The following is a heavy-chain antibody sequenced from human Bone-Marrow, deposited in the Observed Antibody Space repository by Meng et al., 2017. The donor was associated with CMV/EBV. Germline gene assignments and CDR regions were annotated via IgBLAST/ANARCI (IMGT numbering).Heavy chain of an antibody. CDR1: GGSISSSNW. CDR2: INHSGST. CDR3: ARGRVRYCSGGSCYSYAYYYYGMDV. Sequence: SETLSLTCAVSGGSISSSNWWSWVRQPPGKGLEWIGEINHSGSTNYNPSLKSRVTISVDTSKTQFSLKLSSVTAADTAVYYCARGRVRYCSGGSCYSYAYYYYGMDVWGQGTTVTVSS. J-gene: IGHJ6*02. D-gene: IGHD2-15*01. V-gene: IGHV4-4*02.